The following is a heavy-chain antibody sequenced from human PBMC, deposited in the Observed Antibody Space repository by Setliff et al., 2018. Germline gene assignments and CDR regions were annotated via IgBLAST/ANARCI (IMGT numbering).Heavy chain of an antibody. D-gene: IGHD1-26*01. CDR2: ISSDGINK. V-gene: IGHV3-30*07. Sequence: PGGSLRLSCAAFGFTVHWVRQAPGKGLEWVSAISSDGINKYYADSVRGRFTISRDNPKNTLYLQMNSLRAEDTAVYYCAKIGRGGTFDQFFQDWGHGTLVTVSS. CDR3: AKIGRGGTFDQFFQD. J-gene: IGHJ1*01. CDR1: GFT.